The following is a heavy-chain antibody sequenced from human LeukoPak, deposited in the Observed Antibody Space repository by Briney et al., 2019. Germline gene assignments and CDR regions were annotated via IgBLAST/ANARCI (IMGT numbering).Heavy chain of an antibody. CDR1: GYSFTSYW. J-gene: IGHJ3*02. D-gene: IGHD3-22*01. CDR2: IDPSDSYT. CDR3: ARHTYYFDSSGYFGHGDAFDI. Sequence: GESLKISCKGSGYSFTSYWTSWVRQMPGKGLEWMGRIDPSDSYTNYRPSFQGHVTISADKSISTAYLQWSSLKASDTAMYYCARHTYYFDSSGYFGHGDAFDIWGQGTMVTVSS. V-gene: IGHV5-10-1*01.